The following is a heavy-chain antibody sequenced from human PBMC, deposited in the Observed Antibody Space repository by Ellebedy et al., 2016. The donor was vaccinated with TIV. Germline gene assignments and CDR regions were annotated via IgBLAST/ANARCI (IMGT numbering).Heavy chain of an antibody. D-gene: IGHD5-24*01. V-gene: IGHV3-30*18. CDR3: AKEGTDGEMTSVPTGAFDI. CDR2: LSPDGSTK. J-gene: IGHJ3*02. Sequence: PGGSLRLSSAASGFTFSSYEMHWVRQAPGKGLEWLSSLSPDGSTKFYADSVKGRFTISGDNSKNTLFLQMNSLRVEDTAVYYCAKEGTDGEMTSVPTGAFDIWGQGTMVTVSS. CDR1: GFTFSSYE.